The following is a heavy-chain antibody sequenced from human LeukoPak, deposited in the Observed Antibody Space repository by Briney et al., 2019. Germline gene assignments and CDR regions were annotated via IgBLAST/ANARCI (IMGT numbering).Heavy chain of an antibody. Sequence: PGGSLRLSCAASGFTVSSNYMSWVRQAPGKGLEWVSAISGSGGSTCYADSVKGRFTISRDNSKNTLYLQMNSLRAEDTAVYYCANSLRDGYNYLPDWGQGTLVTVSS. D-gene: IGHD5-24*01. J-gene: IGHJ4*02. V-gene: IGHV3-23*01. CDR3: ANSLRDGYNYLPD. CDR1: GFTVSSNY. CDR2: ISGSGGST.